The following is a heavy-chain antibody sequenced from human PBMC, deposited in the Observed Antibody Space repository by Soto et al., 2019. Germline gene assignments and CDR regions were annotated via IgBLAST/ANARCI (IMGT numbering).Heavy chain of an antibody. CDR2: ISSSES. V-gene: IGHV4-59*01. CDR3: ARHNHFDS. Sequence: SETLSLTFTVSGASISNYYWSFIRQPPGKGLEWVGYISSSESNYNSSLKSRVTLPLDKSKNEFSLKMKSVTAADTAVYYCARHNHFDSCGQRTLVTVSS. CDR1: GASISNYY. J-gene: IGHJ4*02.